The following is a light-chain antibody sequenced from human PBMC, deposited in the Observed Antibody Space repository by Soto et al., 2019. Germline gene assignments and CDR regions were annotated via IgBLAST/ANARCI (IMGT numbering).Light chain of an antibody. Sequence: QSVLTQPPSVSAAPGQKVTISCSGSNFNIGNNYVSWYQHLPGTAPKLLIYDNNKRPSGISDRFSGSKSGTSATLGITGLQTGDEADYYCGTWDSSLSAVIFGGGTKVTVL. CDR2: DNN. CDR1: NFNIGNNY. CDR3: GTWDSSLSAVI. V-gene: IGLV1-51*01. J-gene: IGLJ2*01.